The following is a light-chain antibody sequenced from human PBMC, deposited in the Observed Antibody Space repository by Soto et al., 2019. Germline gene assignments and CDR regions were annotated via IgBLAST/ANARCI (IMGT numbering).Light chain of an antibody. CDR1: QNIVTY. Sequence: DIQMTQSPNSLSASVGDRVTISCRASQNIVTYLNWYQQKPGKAPNLLVYAASSLQNAVPSGFSGIGSGTDFTLTISTLQPEDFATYYCQQTFSHPYSIGQGTKVDIK. CDR3: QQTFSHPYS. J-gene: IGKJ2*01. CDR2: AAS. V-gene: IGKV1-39*01.